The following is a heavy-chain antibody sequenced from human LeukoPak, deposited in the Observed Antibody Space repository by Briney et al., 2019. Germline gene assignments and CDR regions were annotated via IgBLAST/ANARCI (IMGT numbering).Heavy chain of an antibody. CDR3: AYTGAVGRFDY. CDR2: IYHIGST. Sequence: SQTLSLTCPVPGGSISSGGYYWSWIRQPPGKGLEWIGYIYHIGSTYYNPSLQSRATISVDRSENQFSLKLSSVTAADTAMCYCAYTGAVGRFDYWGQGTLVTVSS. D-gene: IGHD2-2*02. CDR1: GGSISSGGYY. V-gene: IGHV4-30-2*01. J-gene: IGHJ4*02.